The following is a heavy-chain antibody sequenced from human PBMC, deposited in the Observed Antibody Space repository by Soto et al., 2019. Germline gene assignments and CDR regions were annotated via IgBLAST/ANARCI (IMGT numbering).Heavy chain of an antibody. Sequence: QVQLVESGGGVVQPGRSLRLSCAASGFTFSSFALHWVRQAPGKGLEWVAIISYDGINKYYADSVKSRFTISRDNFKNTLYLQMNSMRGYDTAVYYCAIDRQYDQGPYGMAVWGQRTTVTVSS. J-gene: IGHJ6*02. CDR3: AIDRQYDQGPYGMAV. V-gene: IGHV3-30*04. D-gene: IGHD3-3*01. CDR2: ISYDGINK. CDR1: GFTFSSFA.